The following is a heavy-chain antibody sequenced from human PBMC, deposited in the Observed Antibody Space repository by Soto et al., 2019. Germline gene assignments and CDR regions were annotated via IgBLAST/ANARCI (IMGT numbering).Heavy chain of an antibody. J-gene: IGHJ4*02. CDR3: AKGKSSGWYYFDY. CDR2: ISASGRDT. D-gene: IGHD6-19*01. V-gene: IGHV3-23*01. Sequence: GGSLRLSCAASGFTFSNYAMSWVRQAPGKGLEWVSGISASGRDTYYADSVKERFTISRDNSKNTVYLQVNSLRADDTAIYYCAKGKSSGWYYFDYWGQGT. CDR1: GFTFSNYA.